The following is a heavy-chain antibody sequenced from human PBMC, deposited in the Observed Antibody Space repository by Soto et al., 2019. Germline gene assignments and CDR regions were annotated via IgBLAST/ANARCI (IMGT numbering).Heavy chain of an antibody. Sequence: PSETLSLTCAVYGGSFSDFFWSWIRQPPGKGLEWIGESTHSRRTNYSPSLKSRVTISVDTSKNQFSLKLSSVTAADTAVYYCARRLYYDSSGFEGGGMDVWGQGTTVT. CDR1: GGSFSDFF. V-gene: IGHV4-34*01. D-gene: IGHD3-22*01. CDR3: ARRLYYDSSGFEGGGMDV. CDR2: STHSRRT. J-gene: IGHJ6*01.